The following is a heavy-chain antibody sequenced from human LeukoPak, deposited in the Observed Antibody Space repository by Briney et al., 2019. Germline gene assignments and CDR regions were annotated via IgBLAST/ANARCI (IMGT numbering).Heavy chain of an antibody. CDR3: ATGIPGATAPRYYYYYMDV. J-gene: IGHJ6*03. CDR2: FDPEDGET. D-gene: IGHD6-25*01. V-gene: IGHV1-24*01. Sequence: ASVKVSCKVSGYTLTELSMHWVRQAPGKGLEWMGGFDPEDGETIYAQKFQGRVTMTEDTSTDTAYMELSSLRSEDTAVYYCATGIPGATAPRYYYYYMDVWGKGTTVTVSS. CDR1: GYTLTELS.